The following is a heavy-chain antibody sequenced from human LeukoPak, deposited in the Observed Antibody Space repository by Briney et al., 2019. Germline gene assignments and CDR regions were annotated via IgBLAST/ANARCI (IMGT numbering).Heavy chain of an antibody. V-gene: IGHV4-38-2*02. CDR3: ARGVNSGYFDY. D-gene: IGHD1-26*01. Sequence: SETLSLTCTVSGYSISSGYYWGWIRQPPGKGLEWIGSVYHSGSTYYNSSLKSRVTISVDTSKNQFSLKLTSVTAADTAVYYCARGVNSGYFDYCGQGTLVTVSS. CDR1: GYSISSGYY. CDR2: VYHSGST. J-gene: IGHJ4*02.